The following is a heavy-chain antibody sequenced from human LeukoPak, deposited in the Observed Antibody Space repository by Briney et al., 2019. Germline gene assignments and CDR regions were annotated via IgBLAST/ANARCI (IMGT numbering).Heavy chain of an antibody. V-gene: IGHV3-21*01. J-gene: IGHJ4*02. Sequence: GGSLRLSCAAPGFTFSSYSMNWVRQAPGKGLEWVSSISSTSSYIFYADSLKGRFTISRDNAKNSLFLQMNSLRAEDTAVYYCAREAGGYSYATHLDYWGQGTLVTVSS. CDR1: GFTFSSYS. CDR2: ISSTSSYI. CDR3: AREAGGYSYATHLDY. D-gene: IGHD5-18*01.